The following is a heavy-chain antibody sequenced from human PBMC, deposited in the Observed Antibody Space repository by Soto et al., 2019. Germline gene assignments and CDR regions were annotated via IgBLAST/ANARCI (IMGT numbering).Heavy chain of an antibody. CDR1: GGSISSYY. CDR2: IYYSGST. J-gene: IGHJ6*03. D-gene: IGHD3-3*01. CDR3: ARAYDFWSGYLVRGADYYYYYMDV. V-gene: IGHV4-59*01. Sequence: SETLSLTCTVSGGSISSYYWSWIRQPPGKGLEWIGYIYYSGSTNYNPSLKSRVTISVDTSKNQFSLKLSSVTAADTAVYYCARAYDFWSGYLVRGADYYYYYMDVWGKGTTVTVSS.